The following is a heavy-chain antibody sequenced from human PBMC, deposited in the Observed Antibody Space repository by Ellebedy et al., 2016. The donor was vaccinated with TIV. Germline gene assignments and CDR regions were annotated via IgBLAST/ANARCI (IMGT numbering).Heavy chain of an antibody. D-gene: IGHD4-11*01. CDR2: IYPGDSDT. J-gene: IGHJ4*02. V-gene: IGHV5-51*01. Sequence: PGGFLRLSCKGSGYSFTSYWIGWVRQMPGKGLEWMGIIYPGDSDTRYSPSFQGQVTISADKSISTAYLQWSSLKASDTAMYYCARRNDYVDYWGQGTLVTVSS. CDR3: ARRNDYVDY. CDR1: GYSFTSYW.